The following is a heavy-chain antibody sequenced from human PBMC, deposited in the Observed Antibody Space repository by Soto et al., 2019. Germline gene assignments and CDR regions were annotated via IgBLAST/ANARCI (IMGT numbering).Heavy chain of an antibody. J-gene: IGHJ5*02. V-gene: IGHV4-59*12. Sequence: SETLSLTCTVSGGSISSYYWSWIRQPPGKGLEWIGYIYYSGSTNYNPSLKSRVTISVDTSKNQFSLKLSSVTAADTAVYYCAREWVVPAAGENLLYNWFDPWGQGTLVTVSS. CDR3: AREWVVPAAGENLLYNWFDP. CDR1: GGSISSYY. D-gene: IGHD2-2*01. CDR2: IYYSGST.